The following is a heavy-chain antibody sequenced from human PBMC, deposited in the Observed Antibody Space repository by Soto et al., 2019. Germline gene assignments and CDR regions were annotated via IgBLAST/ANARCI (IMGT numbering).Heavy chain of an antibody. CDR3: ARSRRTGTLYYYYGMDV. Sequence: QVQLVQSGAEVKKPGASVKVSCKASGYTFTSYGISWVRQAPGQGLEWMGWISAYNGNTNYAQKLQGRVTMTTDTSTSTAYMELRSLRSDDTAVHYCARSRRTGTLYYYYGMDVWGQGTTVTVSS. J-gene: IGHJ6*02. V-gene: IGHV1-18*01. CDR1: GYTFTSYG. CDR2: ISAYNGNT. D-gene: IGHD1-1*01.